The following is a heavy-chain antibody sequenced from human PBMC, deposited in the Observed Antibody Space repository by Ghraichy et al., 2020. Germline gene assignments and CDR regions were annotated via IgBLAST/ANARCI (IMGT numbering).Heavy chain of an antibody. CDR2: ISAYNGNT. Sequence: ASVKVSCKASGYTFTSYGISWVRQAPGQGLEWMGWISAYNGNTNYAQKLQGRVTMTTDTSTSTAYMELRSLRSDDTAVYYCARDAPHPVVAATHGAFDIWGQGTMVTVSS. V-gene: IGHV1-18*04. D-gene: IGHD2-15*01. J-gene: IGHJ3*02. CDR1: GYTFTSYG. CDR3: ARDAPHPVVAATHGAFDI.